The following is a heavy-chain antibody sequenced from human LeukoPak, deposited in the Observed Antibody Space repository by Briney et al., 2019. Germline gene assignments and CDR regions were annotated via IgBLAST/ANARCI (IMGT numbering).Heavy chain of an antibody. V-gene: IGHV1-2*06. CDR2: INPNSGGT. J-gene: IGHJ4*02. CDR1: GGTFSNYA. D-gene: IGHD5-18*01. CDR3: ARGPTNGDTAMGDY. Sequence: ASVKVSCKTSGGTFSNYAFSWVRQAPGQGLEWMGRINPNSGGTNYAQKFQGRVTMTRDTSISTAYMELSRLRSDDTAVYYCARGPTNGDTAMGDYWGQGTLVTVSS.